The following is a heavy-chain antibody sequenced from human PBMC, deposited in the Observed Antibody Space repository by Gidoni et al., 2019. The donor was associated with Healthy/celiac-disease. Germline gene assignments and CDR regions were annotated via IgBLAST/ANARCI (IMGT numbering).Heavy chain of an antibody. D-gene: IGHD3-16*02. Sequence: QVTLRESGPALVNPTQTLTLPCTFTGLSLSTSGMCVSWIRQPPGKSLTWLARIDWDDDKYYSTSLKTSLTISKDTPKNQVVLKMTNMDPVDTATYYCARIRIGSPDAFDIWGQGTVVTVSS. CDR1: GLSLSTSGMC. CDR3: ARIRIGSPDAFDI. CDR2: IDWDDDK. J-gene: IGHJ3*02. V-gene: IGHV2-70*15.